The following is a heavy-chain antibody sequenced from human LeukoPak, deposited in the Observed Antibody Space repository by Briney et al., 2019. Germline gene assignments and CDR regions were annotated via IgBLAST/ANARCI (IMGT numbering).Heavy chain of an antibody. J-gene: IGHJ4*02. CDR2: INSGGSGT. V-gene: IGHV3-74*01. CDR3: AKATIVVVPAAIVDY. CDR1: GFNFASHW. D-gene: IGHD2-2*02. Sequence: PGGSLRLSCAASGFNFASHWMHWVRQTPGKGLVWVSRINSGGSGTSYADSVEGRFTISRDNSKNTLYLQMNSLRAEDTAVYYCAKATIVVVPAAIVDYWGQGTLVTVSS.